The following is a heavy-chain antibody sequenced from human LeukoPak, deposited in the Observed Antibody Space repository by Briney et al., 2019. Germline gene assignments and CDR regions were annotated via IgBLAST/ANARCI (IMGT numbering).Heavy chain of an antibody. CDR1: GGTFSSYA. CDR3: ARDLSANGYIVALDM. Sequence: SVKVSCKASGGTFSSYAISWVRQAPGQGLEWMGRIIPILGIANYAQKFQGRVTITADKSTSTAYMELSSLRSEDTAVYYCARDLSANGYIVALDMWGQGTMVTVFS. V-gene: IGHV1-69*04. CDR2: IIPILGIA. D-gene: IGHD5-24*01. J-gene: IGHJ3*02.